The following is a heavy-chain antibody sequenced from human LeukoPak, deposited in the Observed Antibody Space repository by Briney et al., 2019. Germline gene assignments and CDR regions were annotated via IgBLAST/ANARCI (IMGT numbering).Heavy chain of an antibody. CDR2: IYYSGST. D-gene: IGHD6-19*01. CDR1: GGSISSYY. CDR3: ASIIAVAGPHFDY. Sequence: SETLSLTCTVSGGSISSYYWSWIRQPPGKGLEWIGYIYYSGSTNYNPSLKSRVTISVDTSKNQFSLKLSSVTAADTAVYYCASIIAVAGPHFDYWGQGTLVTVSS. V-gene: IGHV4-59*08. J-gene: IGHJ4*02.